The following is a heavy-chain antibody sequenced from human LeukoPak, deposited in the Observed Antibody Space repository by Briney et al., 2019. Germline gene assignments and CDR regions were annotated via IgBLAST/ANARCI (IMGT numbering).Heavy chain of an antibody. V-gene: IGHV4-59*08. CDR3: ARQPLKYYYGSGSYYKAWFDP. CDR2: IYYSGST. J-gene: IGHJ5*02. CDR1: GGSISSYY. D-gene: IGHD3-10*01. Sequence: SETLSLTCTVSGGSISSYYWSWIRQPPGKGLEWIGYIYYSGSTNYNPSLKSRVTISVDTSKNQFSLKLSSVTAADTAVYYCARQPLKYYYGSGSYYKAWFDPWGQGTLVTVSS.